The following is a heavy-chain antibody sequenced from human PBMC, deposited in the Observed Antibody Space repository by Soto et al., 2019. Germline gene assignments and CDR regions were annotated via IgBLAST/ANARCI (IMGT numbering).Heavy chain of an antibody. D-gene: IGHD3-10*01. V-gene: IGHV4-34*01. J-gene: IGHJ6*02. CDR2: INHSGST. CDR3: ARGRGITMVRGAMDV. CDR1: GGPFSGYY. Sequence: PSETLSLTCAVYGGPFSGYYWSWIRQPPGKGLEWIGEINHSGSTNYNPSLKSRVTISVDTSKNQFSLKLSSVTAADTAVYYCARGRGITMVRGAMDVWGQGTTVTVSS.